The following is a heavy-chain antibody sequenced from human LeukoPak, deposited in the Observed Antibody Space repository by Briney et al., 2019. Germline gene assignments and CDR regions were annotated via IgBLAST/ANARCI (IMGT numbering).Heavy chain of an antibody. CDR3: ASNHYYDSSGILDY. J-gene: IGHJ4*02. Sequence: PGGSLRLSCVVSGFTFSSYWMNWVRQAPGKGLEWVASIKQDGSEKKYVDSVKGRFTISRDNAKNSLYLQMNSLRAEDTALYYCASNHYYDSSGILDYWGQGTLVTVSS. V-gene: IGHV3-7*01. D-gene: IGHD3-22*01. CDR2: IKQDGSEK. CDR1: GFTFSSYW.